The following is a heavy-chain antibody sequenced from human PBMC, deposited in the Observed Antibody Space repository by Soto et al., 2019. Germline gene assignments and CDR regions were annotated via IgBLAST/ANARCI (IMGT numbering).Heavy chain of an antibody. J-gene: IGHJ4*02. CDR1: GFTFSNYA. Sequence: QVQLVESGVGVVQPGRSLRLSCAASGFTFSNYAMHWVRQAPGKGLEWGTVIWYEGSNKYYADSVKGGFTISRDNSKKTLYLQMNSLTAEDTAVYYCANLHHSIAANYWGQGTLVTVSS. CDR2: IWYEGSNK. CDR3: ANLHHSIAANY. D-gene: IGHD6-13*01. V-gene: IGHV3-33*06.